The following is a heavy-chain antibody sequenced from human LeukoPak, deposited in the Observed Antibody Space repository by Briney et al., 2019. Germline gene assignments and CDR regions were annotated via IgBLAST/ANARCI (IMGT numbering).Heavy chain of an antibody. Sequence: PGGSLRLSCAASGFTFSSFAMSWVRQAPGQGLEWVSSISSTAATTYYADSVRGRFTISRDNAMNTLYLQLSSLRVEDTAVYYCARVLAAARAGYYMDVWGKGTTVTVSS. J-gene: IGHJ6*03. CDR1: GFTFSSFA. CDR2: ISSTAATT. D-gene: IGHD6-13*01. CDR3: ARVLAAARAGYYMDV. V-gene: IGHV3-23*01.